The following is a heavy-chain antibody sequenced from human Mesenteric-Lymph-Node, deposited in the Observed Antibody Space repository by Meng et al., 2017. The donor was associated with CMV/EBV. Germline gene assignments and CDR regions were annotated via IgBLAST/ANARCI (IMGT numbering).Heavy chain of an antibody. CDR3: AKNARGSGC. V-gene: IGHV3-21*01. D-gene: IGHD3-10*01. J-gene: IGHJ4*02. CDR1: GFTFSGYS. Sequence: GESLKISCAASGFTFSGYSMNWVRQAPGKGLEWVSSISRSNNYIYYADSVKGRFTISRDNAKNSLYLQMNSLRAEDTAVYYCAKNARGSGCWGQGTLVTVSS. CDR2: ISRSNNYI.